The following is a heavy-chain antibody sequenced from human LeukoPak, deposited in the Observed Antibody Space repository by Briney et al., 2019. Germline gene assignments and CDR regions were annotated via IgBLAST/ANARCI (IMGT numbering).Heavy chain of an antibody. J-gene: IGHJ6*03. CDR3: ARTTEGYCRGRSCYSYYYYMDV. V-gene: IGHV4-38-2*02. CDR1: GYSISSGYY. CDR2: IYYSVTT. D-gene: IGHD2-15*01. Sequence: PSETLSLTCTVSGYSISSGYYWGWIRQPPGKGLEWIGSIYYSVTTYYNPSLKSRVTISVDTSKNQFSLKLSSVTAADTAVYYCARTTEGYCRGRSCYSYYYYMDVWGKGTTVTVSS.